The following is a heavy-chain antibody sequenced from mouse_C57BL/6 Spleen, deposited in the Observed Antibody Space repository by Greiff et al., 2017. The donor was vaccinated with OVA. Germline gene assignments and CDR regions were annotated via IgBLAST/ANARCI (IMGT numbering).Heavy chain of an antibody. CDR3: ARGAGWLLWFAY. V-gene: IGHV1-81*01. J-gene: IGHJ3*01. Sequence: QVQLKESGAELARPGASVKLSCKASGYTFTSYGISWVKQRTGQGLEWIGEIYPRSGNTYYNEKFKGKATLTADKSSSTAYMELRSLTSEDSAVYFCARGAGWLLWFAYWGQGTLVTVSA. CDR2: IYPRSGNT. CDR1: GYTFTSYG. D-gene: IGHD2-3*01.